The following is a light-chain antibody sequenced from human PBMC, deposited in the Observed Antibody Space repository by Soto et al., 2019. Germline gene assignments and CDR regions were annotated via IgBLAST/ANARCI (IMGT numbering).Light chain of an antibody. CDR3: QQYGSSPRT. Sequence: EIVLTQSPGTLSLSPGERATLSCRASQSVSSSYLAWYQQKPGQAPSLLIYDASSSATGIPDRFSGSGSGTDFTLTISRLGPEDFAVYYCQQYGSSPRTFGQGTKVEIK. CDR2: DAS. V-gene: IGKV3-20*01. CDR1: QSVSSSY. J-gene: IGKJ1*01.